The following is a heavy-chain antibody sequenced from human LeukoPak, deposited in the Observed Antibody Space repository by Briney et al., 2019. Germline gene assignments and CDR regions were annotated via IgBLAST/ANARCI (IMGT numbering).Heavy chain of an antibody. CDR2: MNPNSGNT. Sequence: ASVKVSCKASGYTFTSYDINWVRQATGQGLEWMGWMNPNSGNTGYAQKFRGRVTMTRNTSISTAYMELSSLRSEDTAVYYCARVLLRYYYDSSGYYAFDIWGQGTMVTVSS. V-gene: IGHV1-8*01. CDR3: ARVLLRYYYDSSGYYAFDI. CDR1: GYTFTSYD. D-gene: IGHD3-22*01. J-gene: IGHJ3*02.